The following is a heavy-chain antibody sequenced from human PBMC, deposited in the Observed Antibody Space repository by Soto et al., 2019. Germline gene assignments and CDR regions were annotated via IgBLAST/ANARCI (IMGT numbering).Heavy chain of an antibody. Sequence: QVQLQESGPGLVKPSQTLSLTCTVSGGSINSGGYCWSWIRQHTGKGLDWIGCISYGGSTSYNPSLKSRVTISVDTSKNQCSRKLTSVTAADTAVYYCSRGILVWGQGALITVSS. CDR3: SRGILV. D-gene: IGHD5-18*01. CDR1: GGSINSGGYC. CDR2: ISYGGST. V-gene: IGHV4-31*03. J-gene: IGHJ4*02.